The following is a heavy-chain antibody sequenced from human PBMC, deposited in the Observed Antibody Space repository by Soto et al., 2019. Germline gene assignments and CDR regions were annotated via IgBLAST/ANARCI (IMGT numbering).Heavy chain of an antibody. D-gene: IGHD2-15*01. V-gene: IGHV1-3*01. CDR1: GYTFTRYT. CDR3: ARGIATGQLDP. CDR2: INPDNGNT. Sequence: ASVKVSCKASGYTFTRYTMNWVRQTPGQRLEWMGWINPDNGNTKSSQKFQDRVIITRDTSASTAYMDLSSLRSEDTAVYYCARGIATGQLDPWGQGTLVTVSS. J-gene: IGHJ5*02.